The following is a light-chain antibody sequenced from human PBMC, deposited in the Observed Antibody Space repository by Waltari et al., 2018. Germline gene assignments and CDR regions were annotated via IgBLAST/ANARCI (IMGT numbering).Light chain of an antibody. J-gene: IGLJ3*02. V-gene: IGLV1-40*01. CDR1: SSNIGAGSA. CDR2: DNI. Sequence: QSVLTQPPSVSGAPGQTVTISCTGSSSNIGAGSAVHWDQHLPGAAPKVLIYDNINRPSGVPDRFSGSKSGTSASLTINGLQAEDEADYYCQSCDDNLSGWVFGGGTKLTVL. CDR3: QSCDDNLSGWV.